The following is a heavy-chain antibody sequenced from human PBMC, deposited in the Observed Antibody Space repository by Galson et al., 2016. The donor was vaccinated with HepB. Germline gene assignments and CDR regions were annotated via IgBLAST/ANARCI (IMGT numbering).Heavy chain of an antibody. D-gene: IGHD3-10*01. CDR2: IYWDDDK. V-gene: IGHV2-5*02. J-gene: IGHJ5*02. Sequence: PALVKPTQTLTLTCTLSGFSLHTSGVGVGWIRQPPGQALEWLALIYWDDDKRYRPSLKSRLTITKDTSKDEVVLTMTNMDPVDTATDFCAHRKPDYYVSDWFDPWGQGTLVTVSS. CDR1: GFSLHTSGVG. CDR3: AHRKPDYYVSDWFDP.